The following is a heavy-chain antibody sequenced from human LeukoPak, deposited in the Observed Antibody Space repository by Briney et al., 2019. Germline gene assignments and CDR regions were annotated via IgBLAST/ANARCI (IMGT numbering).Heavy chain of an antibody. CDR3: ARRGSGWYENY. CDR1: GGSISSSSYY. Sequence: SETLSLTCTVSGGSISSSSYYWGWIRQPPGKGLERIGSIYYSGSTYYNPSLKSRVTISVDTSKNQFSLKLSSVTAADTAVYYCARRGSGWYENYWGQGTLVTVSS. V-gene: IGHV4-39*01. D-gene: IGHD6-19*01. J-gene: IGHJ4*02. CDR2: IYYSGST.